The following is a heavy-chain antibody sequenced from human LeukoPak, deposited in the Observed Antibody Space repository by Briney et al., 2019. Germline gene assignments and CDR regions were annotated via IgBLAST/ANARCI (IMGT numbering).Heavy chain of an antibody. CDR2: ISGSGGST. J-gene: IGHJ4*02. D-gene: IGHD3-10*01. Sequence: GGSLRLSCAASGFTFNNYAMNWVRQAPGKGLEWVSAISGSGGSTYYADSVKGRFTISRDNSKNTLYLQMNSLRAEDTAVYYCAKIGYYFDYWGQGTLVTVSS. V-gene: IGHV3-23*01. CDR3: AKIGYYFDY. CDR1: GFTFNNYA.